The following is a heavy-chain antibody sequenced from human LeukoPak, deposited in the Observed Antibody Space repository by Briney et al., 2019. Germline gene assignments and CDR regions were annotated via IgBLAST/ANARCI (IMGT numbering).Heavy chain of an antibody. CDR2: INHSGST. CDR3: ARAGIAARKYYFDY. CDR1: GGSFSGYY. J-gene: IGHJ4*02. Sequence: SETLSLTCAVYGGSFSGYYWSWIRQPPGKGLEWIGEINHSGSTNYNPSLKSRVTISVDTSKNQFSLKLSSVTAADTAVYYCARAGIAARKYYFDYRGQGTLVTVSS. D-gene: IGHD6-6*01. V-gene: IGHV4-34*01.